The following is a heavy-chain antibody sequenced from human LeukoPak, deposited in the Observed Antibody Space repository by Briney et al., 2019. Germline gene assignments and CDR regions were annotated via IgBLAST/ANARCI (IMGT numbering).Heavy chain of an antibody. CDR1: GASMTSDY. CDR3: ARGSPVGNS. J-gene: IGHJ4*02. CDR2: VYHSGTT. D-gene: IGHD1-14*01. Sequence: PSETLSLTCTVSGASMTSDYWSWIRQPPGKGLEWIGYVYHSGTTHYSPSLESRVTISMDTSKNQFSLELRSVTAADTAVYYCARGSPVGNSWGQGTLVTVSS. V-gene: IGHV4-59*01.